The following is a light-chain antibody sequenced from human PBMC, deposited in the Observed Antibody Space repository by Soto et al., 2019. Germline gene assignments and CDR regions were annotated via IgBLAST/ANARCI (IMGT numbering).Light chain of an antibody. V-gene: IGKV3-11*01. CDR3: QQRSNSFT. J-gene: IGKJ3*01. CDR2: DAS. Sequence: EIVLTKSPATLSFSPGERATLSGRASQSVSSYLAWYQQKPGQAPRLLIYDASNRATGIPARFSGSGSGTDFTLTISSLEPEDFAVYYCQQRSNSFTFGPGTQVDIQ. CDR1: QSVSSY.